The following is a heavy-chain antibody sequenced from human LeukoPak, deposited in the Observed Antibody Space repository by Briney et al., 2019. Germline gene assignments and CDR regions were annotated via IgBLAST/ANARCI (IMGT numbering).Heavy chain of an antibody. Sequence: GGSLRLPCAASGFTLRSSAMSWVRQAPGKGLEWVSAISGDGGTISYAASVRGRFTISRDKAKNTLFLQMSSLRAGDTALYYCAKELYGNPSGYWGQGTRVTVSS. J-gene: IGHJ4*02. V-gene: IGHV3-23*01. CDR2: ISGDGGTI. D-gene: IGHD2-8*01. CDR1: GFTLRSSA. CDR3: AKELYGNPSGY.